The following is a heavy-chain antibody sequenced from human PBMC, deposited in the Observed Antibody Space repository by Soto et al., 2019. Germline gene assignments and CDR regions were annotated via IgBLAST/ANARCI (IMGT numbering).Heavy chain of an antibody. J-gene: IGHJ2*01. CDR3: ARSAIATHWFFDL. CDR1: GVPISSSSYY. CDR2: IYYTGYT. V-gene: IGHV4-39*01. D-gene: IGHD5-18*01. Sequence: PSETLSLTCTVSGVPISSSSYYWGWIRQAPGKGLEWLATIYYTGYTYHNPSLKSHVTISVDTSKNQFSLKLTSVTAADTALYYCARSAIATHWFFDLWGRGTLVTVSS.